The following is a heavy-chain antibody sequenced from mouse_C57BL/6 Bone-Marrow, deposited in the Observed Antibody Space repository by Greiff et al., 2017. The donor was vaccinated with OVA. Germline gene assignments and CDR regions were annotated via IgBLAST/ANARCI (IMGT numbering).Heavy chain of an antibody. J-gene: IGHJ3*01. D-gene: IGHD3-2*02. CDR2: MRSKSSNYAT. V-gene: IGHV10-3*01. CDR1: GFTFNTYA. Sequence: EVKLMESGGGLVQPKGSLKLSCAASGFTFNTYAMHWVRQAPGKGLEWVARMRSKSSNYATYYADSVKDRFTISRDDSHSMLYLQMNNLKTEDTAMYYCVRGGSSGYWFAYWGQGTLVTVSA. CDR3: VRGGSSGYWFAY.